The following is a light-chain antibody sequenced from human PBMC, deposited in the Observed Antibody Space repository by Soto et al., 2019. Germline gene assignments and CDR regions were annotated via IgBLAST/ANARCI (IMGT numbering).Light chain of an antibody. J-gene: IGLJ1*01. V-gene: IGLV2-11*01. CDR1: SSDVGGYNY. Sequence: QSALTQPRSVSRSPGQSVTISCTGTSSDVGGYNYVSWYQQQSGKAPKLMIYDVSKRPSGVPDRFSGSKSGNTASLTISVLQAEDEANYYCCSYAGSYTYVFATGTKLTVL. CDR2: DVS. CDR3: CSYAGSYTYV.